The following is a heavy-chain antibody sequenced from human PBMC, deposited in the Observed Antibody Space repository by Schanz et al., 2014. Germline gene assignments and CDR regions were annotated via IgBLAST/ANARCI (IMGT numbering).Heavy chain of an antibody. CDR3: AGDWASGRYYSDY. D-gene: IGHD1-26*01. CDR1: GFTFSNYG. V-gene: IGHV3-30*03. CDR2: ITYDGSNK. J-gene: IGHJ4*02. Sequence: QVQLVESGGGVVQPGGSLRLSCAASGFTFSNYGLHWVGQTPGKGLEWVAAITYDGSNKYYAESVKGRFAISRDNSKDTLYLQMNSLRTEDTAVYYCAGDWASGRYYSDYWGQGTLVTVSS.